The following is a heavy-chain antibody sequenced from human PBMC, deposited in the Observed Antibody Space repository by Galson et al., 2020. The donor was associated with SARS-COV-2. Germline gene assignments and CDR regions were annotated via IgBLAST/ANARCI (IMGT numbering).Heavy chain of an antibody. CDR3: AKEGEYCSTTRCSEVDH. V-gene: IGHV3-30*18. D-gene: IGHD2-2*01. CDR1: GFTFSSYG. J-gene: IGHJ4*02. Sequence: GGSLRLSCAASGFTFSSYGMHWVSQAPGKGLEWVAVISFDGSRKYYAKSVKGRFTISRDNSKNTVSLEVNSLRAEDTAVYYCAKEGEYCSTTRCSEVDHWGQGTLVSVSS. CDR2: ISFDGSRK.